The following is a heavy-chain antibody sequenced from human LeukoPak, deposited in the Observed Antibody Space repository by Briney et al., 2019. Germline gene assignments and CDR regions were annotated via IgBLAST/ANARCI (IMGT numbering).Heavy chain of an antibody. J-gene: IGHJ4*02. CDR3: ARSSGSDDLFDY. CDR1: GGTFSSYA. Sequence: SVKVSCKASGGTFSSYAISWVRQAPGQGLEWTGRIIPILGIANYAQKFQGRVTITADKSTSTAYMELSSLRSEDTAVYYCARSSGSDDLFDYWGQGTLVTVSS. D-gene: IGHD1-26*01. V-gene: IGHV1-69*04. CDR2: IIPILGIA.